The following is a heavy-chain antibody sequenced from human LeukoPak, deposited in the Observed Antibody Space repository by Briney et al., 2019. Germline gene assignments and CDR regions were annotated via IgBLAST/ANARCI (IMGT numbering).Heavy chain of an antibody. CDR1: GFTFSSYG. D-gene: IGHD5-18*01. Sequence: SGGSLRPSCAASGFTFSSYGMHWVRQAPGKGLEWVAVIWYVGSNKYYADSVKGRFTISRDNSKNTLYLQMNSLRAEDTAVYYCARGGYSYGFGDYYYGMDVWGQGTTVTVSS. CDR3: ARGGYSYGFGDYYYGMDV. J-gene: IGHJ6*02. V-gene: IGHV3-33*01. CDR2: IWYVGSNK.